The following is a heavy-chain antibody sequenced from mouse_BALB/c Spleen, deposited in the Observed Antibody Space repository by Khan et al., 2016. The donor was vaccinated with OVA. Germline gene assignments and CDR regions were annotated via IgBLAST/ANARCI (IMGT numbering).Heavy chain of an antibody. J-gene: IGHJ3*01. CDR2: INPDSSTI. D-gene: IGHD2-14*01. V-gene: IGHV4-1*02. CDR3: ARPYRYDGRAWFAY. CDR1: GFDFSRYW. Sequence: EVKLLESGGGLVQPGGSLKLSCAASGFDFSRYWMSWVRQAPGKGLEWIGEINPDSSTINYTPSLKDKFIISRDNAKNTLYLEMSKVRSEDTVLYYCARPYRYDGRAWFAYWGQGTLVTGSA.